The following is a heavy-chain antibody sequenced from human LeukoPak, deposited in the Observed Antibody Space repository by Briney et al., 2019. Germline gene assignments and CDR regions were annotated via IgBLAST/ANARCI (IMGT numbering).Heavy chain of an antibody. J-gene: IGHJ4*02. D-gene: IGHD6-13*01. CDR3: ARDPKQQLVLDY. CDR1: GFTFSSYG. V-gene: IGHV3-33*01. Sequence: GGSLRLSCAASGFTFSSYGMHWVRQAPGKGLEWVAVIWYDGSNKYYADSVKGRFTISRDNSKNTPYLQMNSLRAEDTAVYYCARDPKQQLVLDYWGQGTLVTVSS. CDR2: IWYDGSNK.